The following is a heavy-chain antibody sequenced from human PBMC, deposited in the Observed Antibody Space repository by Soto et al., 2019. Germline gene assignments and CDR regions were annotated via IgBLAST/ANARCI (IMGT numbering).Heavy chain of an antibody. Sequence: SETLSLTCTVSCGSISSYYWSWIRQPPGKGLEWIGYIYYSGSTNYNPSLKSRVTISVDTSKNQFSLKLSSVTAADTAVYYCARATYDFWSGYYYYYGMDVWGQGTTVTVSS. CDR3: ARATYDFWSGYYYYYGMDV. D-gene: IGHD3-3*01. CDR2: IYYSGST. J-gene: IGHJ6*02. V-gene: IGHV4-59*01. CDR1: CGSISSYY.